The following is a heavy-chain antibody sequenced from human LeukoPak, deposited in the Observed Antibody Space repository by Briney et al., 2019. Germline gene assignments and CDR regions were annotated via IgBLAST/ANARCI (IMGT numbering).Heavy chain of an antibody. D-gene: IGHD3-10*01. CDR3: ARSRSPITMVRGVISSV. V-gene: IGHV3-30-3*01. CDR2: ISYEGSNK. CDR1: GFTFSSYA. Sequence: GGSLRLSCAASGFTFSSYAMHWVRQAPGKGLEWVAVISYEGSNKYYADSVKGRFTISRDNSKNTLYLQMNSLRAEDTAVYYCARSRSPITMVRGVISSVWGQGTLVTVSS. J-gene: IGHJ4*02.